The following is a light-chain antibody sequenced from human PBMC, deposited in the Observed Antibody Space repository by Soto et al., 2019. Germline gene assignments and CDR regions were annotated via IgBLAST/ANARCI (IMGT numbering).Light chain of an antibody. Sequence: QSALTQPASVSGSPGQSITFSCTGTSSDVGSYDYVSWHQQHPGKAPKLIIYDVNNRPSGVPSRFSGSKSGNTASLIISGLQTEDEADYYCCAYSTSGTHVFGTRTKVTV. V-gene: IGLV2-14*03. CDR3: CAYSTSGTHV. CDR2: DVN. CDR1: SSDVGSYDY. J-gene: IGLJ1*01.